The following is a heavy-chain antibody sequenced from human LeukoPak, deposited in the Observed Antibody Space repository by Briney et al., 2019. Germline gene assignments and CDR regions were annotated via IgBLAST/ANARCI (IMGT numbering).Heavy chain of an antibody. CDR1: GFTFSSYW. V-gene: IGHV3-9*01. J-gene: IGHJ6*03. Sequence: GGSLRLSCTASGFTFSSYWMHWVRQAPGKGLVWVSGISWNSGSIGYADSVKGRFTISRDNAKNSLYLQMNSLRAEDTALYYCAKDSGSYYYYYMDVWGKGTTVTISS. CDR2: ISWNSGSI. CDR3: AKDSGSYYYYYMDV. D-gene: IGHD1-26*01.